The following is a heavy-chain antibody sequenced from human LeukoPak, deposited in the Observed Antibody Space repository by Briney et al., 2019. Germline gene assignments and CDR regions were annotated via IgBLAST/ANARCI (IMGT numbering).Heavy chain of an antibody. CDR3: AKDQNAYNYVFDY. CDR2: ISSSSSYI. Sequence: PGGSLRLSCAASGFTFSSYSMNWVRQAPGKGLEWVSSISSSSSYIYYADPVKGRFSISRDNSKNTLYLQMNSLRAEDTALYYCAKDQNAYNYVFDYWGQGTLVTVSS. D-gene: IGHD5-24*01. J-gene: IGHJ4*02. V-gene: IGHV3-21*04. CDR1: GFTFSSYS.